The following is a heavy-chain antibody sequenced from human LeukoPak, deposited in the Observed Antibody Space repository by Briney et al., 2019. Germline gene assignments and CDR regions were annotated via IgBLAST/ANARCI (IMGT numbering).Heavy chain of an antibody. J-gene: IGHJ4*02. Sequence: PGGSLRLSCAASGFSLSSYAMSWVRQAPGRGLEWVSAISGSGGSTYYADSVKGRFTISRDNSKNTLYLQMNSLRAEDTAVYYCAKGRLDWLSLDYWGQGTLVTVSS. CDR1: GFSLSSYA. D-gene: IGHD3-9*01. CDR2: ISGSGGST. CDR3: AKGRLDWLSLDY. V-gene: IGHV3-23*01.